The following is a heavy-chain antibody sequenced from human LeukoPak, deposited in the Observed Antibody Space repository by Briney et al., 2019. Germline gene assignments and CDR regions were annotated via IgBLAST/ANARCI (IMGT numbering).Heavy chain of an antibody. CDR2: IYHSGST. D-gene: IGHD6-13*01. CDR3: ARESISSWYYFAY. CDR1: GGSLSSGGSS. Sequence: PSQTLSLTCAVSGGSLSSGGSSWTWIRQPPGKGLEWIGYIYHSGSTYYNPSLKSRLTISVDTSKNQFSLKLSSVTAADTAVYYCARESISSWYYFAYWGQGTLVTVSS. V-gene: IGHV4-30-4*07. J-gene: IGHJ4*02.